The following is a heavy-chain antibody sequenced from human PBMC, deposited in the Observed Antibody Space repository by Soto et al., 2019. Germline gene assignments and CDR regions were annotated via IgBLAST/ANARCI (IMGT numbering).Heavy chain of an antibody. Sequence: QVRLVQSGAEEKKPGASVKVSCKASGCTFINYAIHWVRQAPGQRLEWMGWINAGNGDTKYSQKFQGRVTITRDTSANTAYMELSGLRSEGTAVYYCARGGAGYYFDYWGQGTLVTVSS. J-gene: IGHJ4*02. CDR2: INAGNGDT. CDR3: ARGGAGYYFDY. V-gene: IGHV1-3*05. D-gene: IGHD2-15*01. CDR1: GCTFINYA.